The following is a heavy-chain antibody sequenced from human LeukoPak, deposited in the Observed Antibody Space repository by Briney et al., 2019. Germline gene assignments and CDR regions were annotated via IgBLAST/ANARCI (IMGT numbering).Heavy chain of an antibody. Sequence: SETLSLTCTVSGGSISSSSYYWGWIRQPPGKGLEWIGSIYYSGSTYYNPSLKSRVTISVDTSKNQFSLKLSSVTAADTAVYYCARDRHGILTGYYFDYWGQGTLVTVSS. CDR3: ARDRHGILTGYYFDY. CDR2: IYYSGST. CDR1: GGSISSSSYY. J-gene: IGHJ4*02. V-gene: IGHV4-39*07. D-gene: IGHD3-9*01.